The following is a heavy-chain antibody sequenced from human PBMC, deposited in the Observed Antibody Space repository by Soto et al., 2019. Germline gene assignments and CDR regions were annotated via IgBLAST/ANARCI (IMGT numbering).Heavy chain of an antibody. J-gene: IGHJ4*02. Sequence: SETLSLTCAVSGYSISSNNWWGWIRQPPGKGLEWIGYIYYSGTTYYNPSLKSRVTISRDMSTSTAYMELSSLRPEDTAVYYCAADVGGYIYGLARHWGPGTLVTVSS. CDR1: GYSISSNNW. CDR2: IYYSGTT. CDR3: AADVGGYIYGLARH. V-gene: IGHV4-28*03. D-gene: IGHD4-17*01.